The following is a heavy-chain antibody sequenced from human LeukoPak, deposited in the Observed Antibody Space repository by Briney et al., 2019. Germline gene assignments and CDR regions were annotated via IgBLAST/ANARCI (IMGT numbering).Heavy chain of an antibody. V-gene: IGHV3-21*04. D-gene: IGHD4-17*01. CDR3: ARSLTTGGYYYMDV. J-gene: IGHJ6*03. CDR1: GFTFSSYS. CDR2: ISSSSSYI. Sequence: GGSLRLSCAASGFTFSSYSMNWVRQAPGKGLEWVSSISSSSSYIYYADSVKGRFTISRDNAKNSLYLQMNSLSAEDTALYYCARSLTTGGYYYMDVWGKGTTVTVSS.